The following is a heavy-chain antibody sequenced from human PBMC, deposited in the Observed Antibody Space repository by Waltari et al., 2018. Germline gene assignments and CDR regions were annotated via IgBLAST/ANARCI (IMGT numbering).Heavy chain of an antibody. CDR1: GFRFNTYW. CDR3: ARDGELSGAIPFDY. V-gene: IGHV3-7*01. CDR2: IKGDGNVK. Sequence: EVRLMESGGGLVQPGGSLRLPRAASGFRFNTYWMTWVRQAPGKGLEWVANIKGDGNVKHYVDSVRGRFTISRDNARSSLYLQMDSLRAEDTAVYYCARDGELSGAIPFDYWGQGTLVTVSS. D-gene: IGHD1-26*01. J-gene: IGHJ4*02.